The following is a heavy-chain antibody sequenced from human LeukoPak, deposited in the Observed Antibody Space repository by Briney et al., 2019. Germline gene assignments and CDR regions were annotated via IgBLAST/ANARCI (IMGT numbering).Heavy chain of an antibody. CDR3: ARGGGYVWGTYRYDTWFDP. J-gene: IGHJ5*02. D-gene: IGHD3-16*02. CDR1: GYTFTSYG. V-gene: IGHV1-18*01. CDR2: ISAYNGNT. Sequence: ASVKVSCKASGYTFTSYGISWVRQAPGQGLEWMGWISAYNGNTNYAQKLQGRVTMTTDTSTSTAYMELRSLRSDDTAVYYCARGGGYVWGTYRYDTWFDPWGQGTLVTVSS.